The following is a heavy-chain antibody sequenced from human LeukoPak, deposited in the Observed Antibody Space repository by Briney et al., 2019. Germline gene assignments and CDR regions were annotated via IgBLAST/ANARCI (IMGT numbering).Heavy chain of an antibody. D-gene: IGHD5-18*01. Sequence: PSEILSLTCTVSGDSNSSSAYFWAWIRQPPGKGLEWIASISYTGSTYYNPFLKSRLTISVDTSKNQFSLRLSSVTAADTAVYRCARLRAMVGTFDSWGQGALVTASS. CDR2: ISYTGST. J-gene: IGHJ4*02. CDR3: ARLRAMVGTFDS. CDR1: GDSNSSSAYF. V-gene: IGHV4-39*01.